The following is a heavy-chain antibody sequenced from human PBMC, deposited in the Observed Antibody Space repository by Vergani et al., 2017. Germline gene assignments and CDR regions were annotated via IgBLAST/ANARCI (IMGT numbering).Heavy chain of an antibody. CDR3: ARDKYYYDSSGANEFDY. Sequence: EVQLLESGGGLVQPGGSLRLSCAASGFTFSSYAMNWVRQAPGKGLEWVSSISSSSSYIYYADSVKGRFTISRDNAKNSLYLQMNSLRAEDTAVYYCARDKYYYDSSGANEFDYWGQGTLVTVSS. CDR2: ISSSSSYI. D-gene: IGHD3-22*01. J-gene: IGHJ4*02. CDR1: GFTFSSYA. V-gene: IGHV3-21*01.